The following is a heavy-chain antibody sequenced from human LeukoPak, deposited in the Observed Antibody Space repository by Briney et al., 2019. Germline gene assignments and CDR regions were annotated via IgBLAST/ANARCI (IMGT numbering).Heavy chain of an antibody. J-gene: IGHJ5*02. V-gene: IGHV1-24*01. CDR2: FDPEDGET. CDR1: GYTPTELS. Sequence: ASVKVSFKVSGYTPTELSMHWVRQAPGKGLEWMGGFDPEDGETIYAQKFQGRVTMTEDTSTDTAYMELSSLRSEDTAVYYCATDSGNWFDPWGQGTLVTVSS. CDR3: ATDSGNWFDP.